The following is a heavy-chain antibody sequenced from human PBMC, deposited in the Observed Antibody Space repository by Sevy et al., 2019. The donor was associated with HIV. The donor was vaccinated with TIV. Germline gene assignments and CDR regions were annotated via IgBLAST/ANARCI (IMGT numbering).Heavy chain of an antibody. J-gene: IGHJ4*02. CDR1: GFTFSSYA. V-gene: IGHV3-23*01. D-gene: IGHD3-3*01. CDR3: AKDRATEYDFSPWGYFDY. CDR2: ISGSGGST. Sequence: GSLRLSCAASGFTFSSYAMSWVRQAPGKGLEWVSAISGSGGSTYYADSVKGRFTISRDNSKNTLYLQMNSLRAEDTAVYYCAKDRATEYDFSPWGYFDYWGQGTLVTVSS.